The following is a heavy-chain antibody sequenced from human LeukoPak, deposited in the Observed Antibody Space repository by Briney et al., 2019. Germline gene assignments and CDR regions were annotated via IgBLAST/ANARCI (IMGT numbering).Heavy chain of an antibody. D-gene: IGHD1-26*01. J-gene: IGHJ5*02. V-gene: IGHV3-21*01. CDR2: INSDSIWV. CDR3: ARDAGGRTQREGWFDP. CDR1: GFSFRTYS. Sequence: GGSLRLSCAASGFSFRTYSMNWVRQAPGKGLEWVSSINSDSIWVYYADSVRGRFTISRDNTRNSLYLQMNSLRVEDTAVYYCARDAGGRTQREGWFDPWGQGTLVTVSS.